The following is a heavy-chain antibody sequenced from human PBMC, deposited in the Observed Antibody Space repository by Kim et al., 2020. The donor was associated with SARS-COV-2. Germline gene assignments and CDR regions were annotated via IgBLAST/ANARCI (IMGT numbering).Heavy chain of an antibody. CDR2: IYYSGST. V-gene: IGHV4-39*07. Sequence: SETLSLTCTVSGGSISSSSYYWGWIRQPPGKGLEWIGSIYYSGSTYYNPSLKSRVTISVDTSKNQFSLKLSSVTAADTAVYYCASVSIDYYGSGSYQRGGEDYFDYWGQGTLVTVSS. CDR3: ASVSIDYYGSGSYQRGGEDYFDY. D-gene: IGHD3-10*01. J-gene: IGHJ4*02. CDR1: GGSISSSSYY.